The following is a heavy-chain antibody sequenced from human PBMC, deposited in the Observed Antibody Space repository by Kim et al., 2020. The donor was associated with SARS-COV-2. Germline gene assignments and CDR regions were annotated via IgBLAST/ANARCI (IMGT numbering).Heavy chain of an antibody. V-gene: IGHV3-23*01. D-gene: IGHD5-12*01. Sequence: YYPDAVKSRFTISRDNSENSQDLQMNSLRAEDTAVYYCAKKDIVATSVDYWGQGTPVTVSS. J-gene: IGHJ4*02. CDR3: AKKDIVATSVDY.